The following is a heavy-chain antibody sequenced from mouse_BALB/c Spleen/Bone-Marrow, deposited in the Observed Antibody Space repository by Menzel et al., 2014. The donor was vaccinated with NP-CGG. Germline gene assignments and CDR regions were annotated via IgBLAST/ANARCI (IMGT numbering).Heavy chain of an antibody. J-gene: IGHJ4*01. D-gene: IGHD2-1*01. Sequence: EVKLVESGGGLVQPGGSLKLSCAPSGFTFSDYYMYWVRQTPEKRLEWVAYISNGGGSTYYPDTVKGRFTISRGNAKNTLYLQMSRLKSEDTAMYYCARHLYGNYGAMDYWGQGTSVTVSS. CDR2: ISNGGGST. CDR3: ARHLYGNYGAMDY. CDR1: GFTFSDYY. V-gene: IGHV5-12*01.